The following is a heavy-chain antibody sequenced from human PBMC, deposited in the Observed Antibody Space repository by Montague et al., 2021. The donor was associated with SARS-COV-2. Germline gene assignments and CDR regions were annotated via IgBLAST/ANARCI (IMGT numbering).Heavy chain of an antibody. D-gene: IGHD3-10*01. Sequence: SETLSLTCTVSGGSITRKYYWGWIRQPPGKGLEWVGNIYYSGTTFINPSLKSRVTISVDASKNQFSLNLTSVTAADTAVYYCARPLVQGAPKAFDIWGQGALVIVSS. CDR1: GGSITRKYY. V-gene: IGHV4-39*01. CDR3: ARPLVQGAPKAFDI. J-gene: IGHJ3*02. CDR2: IYYSGTT.